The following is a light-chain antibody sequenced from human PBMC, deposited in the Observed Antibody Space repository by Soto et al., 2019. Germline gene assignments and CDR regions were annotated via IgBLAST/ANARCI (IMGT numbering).Light chain of an antibody. J-gene: IGKJ5*01. V-gene: IGKV1-39*01. CDR1: QSIRTY. CDR2: DAS. Sequence: DFQPTQSPSSLSASVGNRVTITCRASQSIRTYLNRYQKKPGKAPNLLIYDASRLQSGVPSRFSGSGGGTDFTLSISSVQPEDFATYFCQQSYMDPITFGQGTRLEIK. CDR3: QQSYMDPIT.